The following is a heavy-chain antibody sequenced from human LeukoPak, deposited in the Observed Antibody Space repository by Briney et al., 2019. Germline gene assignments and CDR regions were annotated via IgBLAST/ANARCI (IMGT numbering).Heavy chain of an antibody. CDR3: ARDRSPGWFDP. CDR2: ISWNSGSI. Sequence: PGGSLRLSCAASGFTFDDYAMHWVRQAPGKGLEWVSGISWNSGSIGYADSVKGRFTISRDNAKNTLYLQMNSLRAEDTAVYYCARDRSPGWFDPWGRGTLVIVSS. J-gene: IGHJ5*02. V-gene: IGHV3-9*01. CDR1: GFTFDDYA.